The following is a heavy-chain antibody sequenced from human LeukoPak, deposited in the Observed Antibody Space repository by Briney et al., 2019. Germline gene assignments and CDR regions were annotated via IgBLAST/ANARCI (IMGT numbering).Heavy chain of an antibody. V-gene: IGHV1-24*01. D-gene: IGHD4-17*01. CDR3: ATSTYGDWTLSLLT. CDR1: GYTLTELS. Sequence: ASVKASCKVSGYTLTELSMHWVRQAPGKGLEWMGGFDPEDGETIYAQKFQGRVTMTEDTSTDTAYMELSSLRSEDTAVYYCATSTYGDWTLSLLTWGQGTLVTVSS. CDR2: FDPEDGET. J-gene: IGHJ5*02.